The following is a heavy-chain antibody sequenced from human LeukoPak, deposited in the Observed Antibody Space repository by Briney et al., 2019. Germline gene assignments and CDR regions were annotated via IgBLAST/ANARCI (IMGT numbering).Heavy chain of an antibody. CDR1: GFTFSSYG. CDR3: AKEIGGYSGFDC. CDR2: ISSDGTYK. Sequence: GGSLRLSCAASGFTFSSYGMHWVRQAPGKGLEWAAVISSDGTYKFHADSVRGRFTISRDNSKNTLYLQMNSLRAEDTALYYCAKEIGGYSGFDCWGQGTLVTVSA. D-gene: IGHD1-26*01. V-gene: IGHV3-30*18. J-gene: IGHJ4*02.